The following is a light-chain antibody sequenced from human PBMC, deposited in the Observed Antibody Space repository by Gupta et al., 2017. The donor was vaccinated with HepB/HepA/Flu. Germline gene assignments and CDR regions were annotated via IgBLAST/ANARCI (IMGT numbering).Light chain of an antibody. CDR1: QDISNY. CDR2: AAS. V-gene: IGKV1-16*02. J-gene: IGKJ4*01. Sequence: DIQMTQPPSSLPASVVDRVTITCRASQDISNYLAWFQQNPGEAPKSLIYAASSLQSGVPSKFSGSGSGTDFTLTITSLQPEDFATYYCRQFKSYPLTFGRGTKVEI. CDR3: RQFKSYPLT.